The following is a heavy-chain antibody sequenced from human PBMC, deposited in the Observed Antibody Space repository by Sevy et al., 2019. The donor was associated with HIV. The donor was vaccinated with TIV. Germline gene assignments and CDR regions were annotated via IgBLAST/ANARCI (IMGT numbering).Heavy chain of an antibody. CDR3: ATILPAGVPAEYFQH. CDR1: GLTFSSYW. CDR2: INQGGSQE. J-gene: IGHJ1*01. V-gene: IGHV3-7*01. Sequence: GSLRLSCAASGLTFSSYWMTWVRQAPGKGLESVANINQGGSQEYYVDSVKGRFTISRDNAKNSLYLQINSLRAEDTAVYYCATILPAGVPAEYFQHWGQGTLVTVSS. D-gene: IGHD2-2*01.